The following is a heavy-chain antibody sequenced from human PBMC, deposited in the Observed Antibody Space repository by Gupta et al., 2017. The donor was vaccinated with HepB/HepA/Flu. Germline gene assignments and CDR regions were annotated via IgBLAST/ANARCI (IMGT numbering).Heavy chain of an antibody. V-gene: IGHV3-43*02. J-gene: IGHJ4*02. Sequence: EVQLVESGGGVVQPRGSLRLSCAASGFTFDDSAMHWVRQAPGKGLEWVSLISGDGGSTYYADSVKGRFTISRDNSKNSLYLQMNSLRTEDTALYYCAKDMHHYYGSGSHDYWGQGTLVTVSS. CDR2: ISGDGGST. CDR1: GFTFDDSA. D-gene: IGHD3-10*01. CDR3: AKDMHHYYGSGSHDY.